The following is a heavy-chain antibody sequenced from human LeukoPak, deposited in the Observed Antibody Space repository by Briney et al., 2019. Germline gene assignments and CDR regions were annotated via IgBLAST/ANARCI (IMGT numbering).Heavy chain of an antibody. V-gene: IGHV1-2*02. CDR3: ARVLPCSSTSCPYYYYYYMDV. D-gene: IGHD2-2*01. J-gene: IGHJ6*03. CDR2: INPNSGGT. Sequence: GASVKVSCKASGYTFTGYYMHWVRQAPGQGLEWMGWINPNSGGTNYAQKFQGRVTMTRDTSISTAYMELSRLRSDDTAVYYCARVLPCSSTSCPYYYYYYMDVWGKGTTVTVSS. CDR1: GYTFTGYY.